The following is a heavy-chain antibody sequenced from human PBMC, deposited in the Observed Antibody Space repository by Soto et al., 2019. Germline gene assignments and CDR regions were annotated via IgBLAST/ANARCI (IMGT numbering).Heavy chain of an antibody. CDR2: IIPMFGIG. CDR1: GGSFSKYG. J-gene: IGHJ6*02. Sequence: QVQLVQSGAEVKMPGSSVRVSCKASGGSFSKYGISWVRQAPGQGLEWMGGIIPMFGIGNYAEKFLGRVTRTADESTSTSHMERSSLRSEDTAVYFWARGDRENDFDAMDVGGQGTTLSVSS. CDR3: ARGDRENDFDAMDV. D-gene: IGHD1-1*01. V-gene: IGHV1-69*01.